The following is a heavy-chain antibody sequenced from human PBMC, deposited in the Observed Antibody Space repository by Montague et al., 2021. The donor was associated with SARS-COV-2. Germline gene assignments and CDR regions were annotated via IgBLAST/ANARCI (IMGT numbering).Heavy chain of an antibody. J-gene: IGHJ4*02. D-gene: IGHD6-19*01. V-gene: IGHV6-1*01. Sequence: CAISGDSVSRPAAAWNWIRQSPSRGLEWLGRTYYRSEWHTDYAVSVEGRLAIDADTSKNQFSLQLHSVTPEDSAVYYCGGGWTLFDWGQGTLVTVSS. CDR3: GGGWTLFD. CDR2: TYYRSEWHT. CDR1: GDSVSRPAAA.